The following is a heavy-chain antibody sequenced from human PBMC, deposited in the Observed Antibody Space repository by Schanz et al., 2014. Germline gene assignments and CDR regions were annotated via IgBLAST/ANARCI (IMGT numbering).Heavy chain of an antibody. D-gene: IGHD5-18*01. CDR2: IISILGIP. V-gene: IGHV1-69*02. CDR1: GGTFSTYT. Sequence: QLHLVQSGAEVKKPGSSVKVSCKLSGGTFSTYTISWVRQAPGQGLEWMGRIISILGIPNYAQKFQGRVTITADKSTSTASMELSSLRSEDTAVYYCARGPSQGYSYGHNIGAYYYGMDVWGQGTTVTVSS. CDR3: ARGPSQGYSYGHNIGAYYYGMDV. J-gene: IGHJ6*02.